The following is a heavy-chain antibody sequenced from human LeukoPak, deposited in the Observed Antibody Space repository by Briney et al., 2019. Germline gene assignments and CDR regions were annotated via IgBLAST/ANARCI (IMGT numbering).Heavy chain of an antibody. V-gene: IGHV4-59*01. Sequence: SSETLSLTCTVSGASISSYYWSWIRQPPGKGLEWIGYIYYSGSTNYNPSLKSRVTISVDTSKNQFSLRLSSVTAADTAVYYCARHRYCYDSSGYYYQPWGQGTLVTVSS. D-gene: IGHD3-22*01. CDR2: IYYSGST. CDR1: GASISSYY. J-gene: IGHJ5*02. CDR3: ARHRYCYDSSGYYYQP.